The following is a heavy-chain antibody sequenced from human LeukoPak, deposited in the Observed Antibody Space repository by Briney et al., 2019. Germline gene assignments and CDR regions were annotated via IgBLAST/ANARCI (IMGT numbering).Heavy chain of an antibody. Sequence: GGSLRLSCTASGFTFGDYAMSWVRQAPGKGLEWVANIKQDGSEKYYVDSVKGRFTISRDNAKNSLYLQMNSLRAEDTAVYYCARVGGSLRYFDWLSPERYYFDYWGQGTLVTVSS. CDR2: IKQDGSEK. V-gene: IGHV3-7*01. CDR3: ARVGGSLRYFDWLSPERYYFDY. CDR1: GFTFGDYA. J-gene: IGHJ4*02. D-gene: IGHD3-9*01.